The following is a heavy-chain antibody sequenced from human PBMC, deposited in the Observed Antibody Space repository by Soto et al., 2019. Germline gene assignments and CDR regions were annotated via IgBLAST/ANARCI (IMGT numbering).Heavy chain of an antibody. CDR1: GNNVSANSAG. J-gene: IGHJ4*02. CDR2: TYYRSKWNN. CDR3: VRNSWNAPPAFDF. Sequence: PSQTLSLSCVISGNNVSANSAGWNWIRQSPSRGLEWLGRTYYRSKWNNDYAASVKSRITVNPDASKNQFSLHLSSVTPDDTGVYYWVRNSWNAPPAFDFWGQGTQVTVSS. V-gene: IGHV6-1*01. D-gene: IGHD1-1*01.